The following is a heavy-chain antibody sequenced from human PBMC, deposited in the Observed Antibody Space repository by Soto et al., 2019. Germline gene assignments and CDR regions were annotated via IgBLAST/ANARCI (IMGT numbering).Heavy chain of an antibody. Sequence: QGELVQSGAEVKKPGASVKVSCKASGYTFPSSTISWLRQAPGQGPEWLGWINAYSGDRKFAQRFQGRVTMTTDTSTSTAYLELTSLTSDDTAIYYCASATYGDSDYWGQGTLLTVSS. CDR3: ASATYGDSDY. CDR1: GYTFPSST. D-gene: IGHD4-17*01. V-gene: IGHV1-18*01. J-gene: IGHJ4*02. CDR2: INAYSGDR.